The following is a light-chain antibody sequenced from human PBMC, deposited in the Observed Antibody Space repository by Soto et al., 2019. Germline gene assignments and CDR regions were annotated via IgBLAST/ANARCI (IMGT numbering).Light chain of an antibody. Sequence: DIQMTQSPSTMSASVGDRVTITCRGSQSIDSWLAWYQQKPGKAPKFLMYKASNLESGVPSRFSGSGSETAFTLTISSLQPDDFATYYCQHYKSYPWTFGQGTKVEFK. CDR1: QSIDSW. V-gene: IGKV1-5*03. J-gene: IGKJ1*01. CDR3: QHYKSYPWT. CDR2: KAS.